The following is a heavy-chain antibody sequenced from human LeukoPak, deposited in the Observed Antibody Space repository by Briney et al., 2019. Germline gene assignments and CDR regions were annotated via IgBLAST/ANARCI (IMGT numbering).Heavy chain of an antibody. D-gene: IGHD4-17*01. Sequence: SVKVSCKASGGTFISYAISWVGQAPGQGLEWVGRIIPIFGTANYAQKFQGGVTIITDETTSTDYMELSTLRYQDTAVVYCARPAEVIDGDYDAFDVWGQGTMVTVSS. V-gene: IGHV1-69*05. CDR3: ARPAEVIDGDYDAFDV. CDR1: GGTFISYA. J-gene: IGHJ3*01. CDR2: IIPIFGTA.